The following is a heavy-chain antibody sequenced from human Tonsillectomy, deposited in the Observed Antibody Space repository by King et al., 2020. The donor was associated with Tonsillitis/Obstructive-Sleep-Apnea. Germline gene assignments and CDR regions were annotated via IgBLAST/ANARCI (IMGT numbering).Heavy chain of an antibody. CDR1: GFTFSSCA. V-gene: IGHV3-23*04. D-gene: IGHD6-19*01. CDR3: AKDQKDSSGWFSSH. J-gene: IGHJ4*02. Sequence: VQLVESGGGLVQPGGSLRLSCAASGFTFSSCAMTWVRQAPGKGLEWGSTISGSGGGTYYAASVKGRFTISRDNSKNTLYLQMNSLRAEDTALYYCAKDQKDSSGWFSSHWGQGTLVTVSS. CDR2: ISGSGGGT.